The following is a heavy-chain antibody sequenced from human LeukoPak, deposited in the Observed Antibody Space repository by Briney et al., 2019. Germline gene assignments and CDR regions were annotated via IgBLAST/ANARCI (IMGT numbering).Heavy chain of an antibody. J-gene: IGHJ3*02. Sequence: GGSLRLSCVSSGFTFSSYWMHWVRQAPGKGLVWVSRINTDGRTTTYADSVKGRFTISRDNAKNTLYLQMNSLRAEDTAVYYCAKDRGSSWFRGDAFDIWGQGTMVTASS. CDR2: INTDGRTT. V-gene: IGHV3-74*01. CDR1: GFTFSSYW. CDR3: AKDRGSSWFRGDAFDI. D-gene: IGHD6-13*01.